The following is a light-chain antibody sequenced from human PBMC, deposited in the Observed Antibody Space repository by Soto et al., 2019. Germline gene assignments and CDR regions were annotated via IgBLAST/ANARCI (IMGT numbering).Light chain of an antibody. Sequence: DIQMAQSPSTLSASVGDRVTITCRASQSISSWLAWYQQKPGKAPKLLIYKASSLESGVPSRFSGSGSGTEFTLTISSLQPDDLATYYCQQYNSCSWTFRQGTKVEIK. CDR2: KAS. V-gene: IGKV1-5*03. CDR3: QQYNSCSWT. J-gene: IGKJ1*01. CDR1: QSISSW.